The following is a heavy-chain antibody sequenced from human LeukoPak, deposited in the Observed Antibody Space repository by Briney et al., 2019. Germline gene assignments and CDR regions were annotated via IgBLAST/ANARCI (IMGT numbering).Heavy chain of an antibody. V-gene: IGHV4-38-2*02. J-gene: IGHJ4*02. CDR1: GGSISSGYY. CDR2: IYYTGGT. D-gene: IGHD5-18*01. CDR3: ARDRTGRNTAQDDY. Sequence: SETLSLTCTVSGGSISSGYYWGWIRQPPGRGLEWIGSIYYTGGTLYNPSLKSRVSMSVDTSTNQFSLKLTSVTAADTAVYYCARDRTGRNTAQDDYWGQGTLVTVSS.